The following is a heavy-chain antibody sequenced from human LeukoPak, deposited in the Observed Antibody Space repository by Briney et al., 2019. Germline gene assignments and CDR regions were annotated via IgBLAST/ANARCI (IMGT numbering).Heavy chain of an antibody. J-gene: IGHJ6*02. CDR3: GVDTAMVNDYYYYYGMDV. D-gene: IGHD5-18*01. V-gene: IGHV1-69*13. CDR2: IIPIFGTA. Sequence: SVKVSCKASGGTFSSYAISWVRQAPGQGLEWMGGIIPIFGTANYAQKFQGRVTITADESTSTAYMELSSLRSEDTAVYYCGVDTAMVNDYYYYYGMDVWGQGTTVTVSS. CDR1: GGTFSSYA.